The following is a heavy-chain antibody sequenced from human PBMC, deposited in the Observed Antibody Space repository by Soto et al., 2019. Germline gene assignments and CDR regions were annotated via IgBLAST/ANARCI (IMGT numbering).Heavy chain of an antibody. J-gene: IGHJ4*02. CDR3: ERDVKAETYDY. Sequence: GSLRLSCAGSGFSFSSYWMHWVRQVPGEGLMWVSNIVPDGTTTTYADSVKGRFTISRDNAKNTLYLQMNSLRVEDTAVYYCERDVKAETYDYWGQGNLVTVSS. V-gene: IGHV3-74*01. D-gene: IGHD2-15*01. CDR1: GFSFSSYW. CDR2: IVPDGTTT.